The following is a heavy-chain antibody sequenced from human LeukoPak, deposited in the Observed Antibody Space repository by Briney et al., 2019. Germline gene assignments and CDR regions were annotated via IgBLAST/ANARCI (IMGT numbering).Heavy chain of an antibody. Sequence: PSETLSPTCAVYGGSFSGYYWSWIRQPPGKGLEWIGEINHSGSTNYNPSLKSRVTISVDTSKNQFSLKLSSVTAADTAVYYCAREMIYYDSSGYYLGAFDIWGQGTMVTVSS. CDR1: GGSFSGYY. D-gene: IGHD3-22*01. V-gene: IGHV4-34*01. J-gene: IGHJ3*02. CDR2: INHSGST. CDR3: AREMIYYDSSGYYLGAFDI.